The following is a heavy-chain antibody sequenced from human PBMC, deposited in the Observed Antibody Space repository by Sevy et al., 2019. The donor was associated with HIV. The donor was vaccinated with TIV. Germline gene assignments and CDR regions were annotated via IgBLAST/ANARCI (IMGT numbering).Heavy chain of an antibody. V-gene: IGHV3-33*01. CDR2: IWYDGSNK. CDR1: GFTFSSYG. CDR3: ASALYGGNPNDAFDI. J-gene: IGHJ3*02. D-gene: IGHD4-17*01. Sequence: GGSLRLSCAASGFTFSSYGMHWVRQAPGKGLEWVAVIWYDGSNKYYADSVKGRFTISRDNSKNTLYLQMNSLRADDTAVYYCASALYGGNPNDAFDIWGQGTMVTVSS.